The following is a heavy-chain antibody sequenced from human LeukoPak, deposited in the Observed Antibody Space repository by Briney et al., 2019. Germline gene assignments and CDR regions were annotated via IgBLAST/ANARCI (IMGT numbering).Heavy chain of an antibody. J-gene: IGHJ4*02. D-gene: IGHD5-12*01. CDR2: IFHNETT. CDR3: ATGYGGYALYFLDY. CDR1: GFSIAIGYY. V-gene: IGHV4-38-2*02. Sequence: SETMSLTCTVSGFSIAIGYYWGWIRQPPGKGLEWIGSIFHNETTYYNPSLKSRVTISVDKSKNQFSLRLSSVAAADTAVYFCATGYGGYALYFLDYWGQGTLVTVSS.